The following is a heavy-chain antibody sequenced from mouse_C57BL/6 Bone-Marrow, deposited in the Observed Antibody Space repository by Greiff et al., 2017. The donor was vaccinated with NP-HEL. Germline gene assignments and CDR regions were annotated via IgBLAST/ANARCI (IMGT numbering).Heavy chain of an antibody. CDR3: ASPYDYDVAWFAY. CDR1: GFTFSSYG. J-gene: IGHJ3*01. V-gene: IGHV5-6*02. Sequence: DVMLVESGGDLVKPGGSLKLSCAASGFTFSSYGMSWVRQTPDKRLEWVATISSGGSYTYYPDSVTGRFTISRENAKNTLYLQMSSLKSEDTAMYYCASPYDYDVAWFAYWGQGTLVTVSA. CDR2: ISSGGSYT. D-gene: IGHD2-4*01.